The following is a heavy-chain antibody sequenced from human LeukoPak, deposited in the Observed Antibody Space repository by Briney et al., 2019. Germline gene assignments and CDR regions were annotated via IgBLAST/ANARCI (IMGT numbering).Heavy chain of an antibody. CDR3: ARDRGLDGSDQLDS. Sequence: SETLSLTCTVSGSSISSYHWIWIRQPAGKGLEWIGRINSNGDTVYNPSLKSRATMSLDMTNNQFSLKLSSVTAADTAVYYCARDRGLDGSDQLDSWGPGTLVTVSS. CDR2: INSNGDT. CDR1: GSSISSYH. V-gene: IGHV4-4*07. D-gene: IGHD3-10*01. J-gene: IGHJ5*01.